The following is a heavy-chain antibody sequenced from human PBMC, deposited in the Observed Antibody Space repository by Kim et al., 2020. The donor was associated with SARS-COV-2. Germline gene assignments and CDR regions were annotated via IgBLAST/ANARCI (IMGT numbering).Heavy chain of an antibody. D-gene: IGHD3-22*01. J-gene: IGHJ5*02. CDR3: ARDDTYYYDSSGYYSWFDP. V-gene: IGHV3-11*01. Sequence: GRFTIARDNAKNSLYLQMTSLRAEDTAVYYCARDDTYYYDSSGYYSWFDPWGQGTLVTVSS.